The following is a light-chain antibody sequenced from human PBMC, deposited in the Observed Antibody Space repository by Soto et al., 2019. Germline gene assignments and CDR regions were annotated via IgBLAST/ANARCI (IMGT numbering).Light chain of an antibody. Sequence: EIVMTHSPATLSVSPGERATLSCRASQSVSSNLAWYQQKPGQAPRLLIYGASTRATGIPARFSGSGSGTEFTLTISSLQSEDFAVYYCQQYNNWPPKFGQGTKVDIK. CDR1: QSVSSN. V-gene: IGKV3-15*01. CDR2: GAS. CDR3: QQYNNWPPK. J-gene: IGKJ1*01.